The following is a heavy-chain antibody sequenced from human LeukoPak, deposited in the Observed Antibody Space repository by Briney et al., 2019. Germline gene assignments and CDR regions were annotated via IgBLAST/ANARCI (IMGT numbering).Heavy chain of an antibody. CDR2: ISAKNGNT. V-gene: IGHV1-18*01. J-gene: IGHJ4*02. CDR1: GYTFTSYG. Sequence: ASVTVSFMASGYTFTSYGISWVRQAPGQGLEWMGWISAKNGNTNYAHKVQGRVTMTTDTSTSTAYMELRSPRSDDTAVYYCARDTEWEKNPDYFDYWGQGTLVTVSS. D-gene: IGHD1-26*01. CDR3: ARDTEWEKNPDYFDY.